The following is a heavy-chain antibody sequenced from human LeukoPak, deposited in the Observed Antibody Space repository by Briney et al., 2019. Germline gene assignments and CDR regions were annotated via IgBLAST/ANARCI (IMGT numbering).Heavy chain of an antibody. V-gene: IGHV4-34*01. CDR2: INHSGST. CDR3: ARGRALVGAEHEVYYFDY. Sequence: SETLSLTCAVYGGSFSGYYWSWIRQPPGKGLEWIGEINHSGSTNHNPSLKSRVTISVDTSKNQFSLKLSSVTAADTAVYYCARGRALVGAEHEVYYFDYWGQGTLVTVSS. CDR1: GGSFSGYY. J-gene: IGHJ4*02. D-gene: IGHD1-26*01.